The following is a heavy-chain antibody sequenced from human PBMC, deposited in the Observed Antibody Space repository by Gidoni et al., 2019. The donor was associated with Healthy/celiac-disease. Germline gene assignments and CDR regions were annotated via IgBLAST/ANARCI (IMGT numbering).Heavy chain of an antibody. J-gene: IGHJ5*02. V-gene: IGHV4-30-2*01. CDR1: GCTISSGDYS. CDR3: ARAYDSSGLDWFDP. D-gene: IGHD3-22*01. CDR2: IYHSGSN. Sequence: QLPLQESGSGLVQPSQTLSLTCAVPGCTISSGDYSWSWIRQPPGKGLEWIGYIYHSGSNYYNPSLKSRVTMSVDRSKNQFALKLSSVTAADTAVYYCARAYDSSGLDWFDPWGQGTLVTVSS.